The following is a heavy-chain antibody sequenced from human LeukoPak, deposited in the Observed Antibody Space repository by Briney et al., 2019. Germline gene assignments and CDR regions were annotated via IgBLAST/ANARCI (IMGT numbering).Heavy chain of an antibody. Sequence: KTSETLSLTCAVYGGSFSGCYWSWIRQPPGKGLEWIGEINHSGSTNYNPSLKSRVTISVDTSKNQLSLKLSSVTAADTAVYYCARGRRFPRSSQRAIVVVPAAMERYYYGMDVWGQGTTVTVSS. CDR3: ARGRRFPRSSQRAIVVVPAAMERYYYGMDV. CDR1: GGSFSGCY. V-gene: IGHV4-34*01. J-gene: IGHJ6*02. D-gene: IGHD2-2*01. CDR2: INHSGST.